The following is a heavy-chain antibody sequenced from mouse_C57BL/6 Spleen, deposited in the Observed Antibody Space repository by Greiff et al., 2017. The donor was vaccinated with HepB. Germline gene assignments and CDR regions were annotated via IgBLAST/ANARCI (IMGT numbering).Heavy chain of an antibody. CDR1: GYTFTSYD. CDR2: IYPRDGST. V-gene: IGHV1-85*01. D-gene: IGHD1-1*01. J-gene: IGHJ3*01. Sequence: VKLMESGPELVKPGASVKLSCKASGYTFTSYDINWVKQRPGQGLEWIGWIYPRDGSTKYNEKFKGKATLTVDTSSSTAYMELHSLTSEDSAVYFCARGDYGSSTGFAYWGQGTLVTVSA. CDR3: ARGDYGSSTGFAY.